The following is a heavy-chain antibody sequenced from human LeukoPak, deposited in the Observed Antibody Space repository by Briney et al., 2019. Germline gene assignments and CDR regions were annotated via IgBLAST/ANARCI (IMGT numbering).Heavy chain of an antibody. CDR1: GFTFSTYW. CDR2: IKYDGSEK. CDR3: AREEWWFDY. J-gene: IGHJ4*02. V-gene: IGHV3-7*01. D-gene: IGHD2-15*01. Sequence: QPGGSLRLSCAASGFTFSTYWMSWIRQARGRGREWVANIKYDGSEKYYVDSVKGRFTVSRDNAKNSLYLQMNSLRAEDRAVYYCAREEWWFDYWGQGTLVTVSS.